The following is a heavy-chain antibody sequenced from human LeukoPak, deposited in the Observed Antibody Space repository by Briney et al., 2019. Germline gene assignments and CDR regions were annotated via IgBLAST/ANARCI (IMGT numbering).Heavy chain of an antibody. D-gene: IGHD6-13*01. CDR3: ARGGDSSNWYPGYFDY. J-gene: IGHJ4*02. CDR2: IKSDGSAT. V-gene: IGHV3-74*03. CDR1: GFTFSTYW. Sequence: GGSLRLSCAASGFTFSTYWMHWVSQAPGKGLVWVSRIKSDGSATTYADFVKGRFTVSRDNAKNTLYLQMSSLRAEDTAMYYCARGGDSSNWYPGYFDYWGQGALVTVSS.